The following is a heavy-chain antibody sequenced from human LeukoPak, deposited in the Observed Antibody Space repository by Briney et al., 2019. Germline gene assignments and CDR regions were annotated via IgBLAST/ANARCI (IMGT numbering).Heavy chain of an antibody. CDR2: IYYSGST. Sequence: PSETLSLTCTVSGGSISSYYWSWIRQPPGKGLEWIGYIYYSGSTNYNPSLKSRVTISLDTSKNQFSLKLSSVTAADTALYFCARVVYGDYAGDIYNWFDPWGQGTLVTVSS. D-gene: IGHD4-17*01. V-gene: IGHV4-59*01. J-gene: IGHJ5*02. CDR3: ARVVYGDYAGDIYNWFDP. CDR1: GGSISSYY.